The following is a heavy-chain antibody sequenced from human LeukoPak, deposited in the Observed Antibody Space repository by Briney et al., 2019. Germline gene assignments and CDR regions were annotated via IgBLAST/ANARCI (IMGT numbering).Heavy chain of an antibody. J-gene: IGHJ4*02. CDR3: ARVGRDQLLNHFDY. Sequence: SETLSLTCAVYGGSFSGYYWSWIRQPPGKGLEWIGEINHSGSTNYNPSLKSRVTISVDTSKNQFSLKLSSVTAADTAVYYCARVGRDQLLNHFDYWGQGTLVTVPS. CDR2: INHSGST. V-gene: IGHV4-34*01. D-gene: IGHD2-2*01. CDR1: GGSFSGYY.